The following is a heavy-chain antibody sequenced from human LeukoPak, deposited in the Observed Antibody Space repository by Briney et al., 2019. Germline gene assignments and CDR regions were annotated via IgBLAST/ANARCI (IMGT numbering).Heavy chain of an antibody. CDR3: ARGLGRYFDWFLDY. CDR2: IWYDRSNK. CDR1: GFTFSSYG. V-gene: IGHV3-33*01. D-gene: IGHD3-9*01. Sequence: GRSLRLSCAASGFTFSSYGMHWVRQAPGKGLEWVAVIWYDRSNKYYADSVKGRFTISRDSSKNTLYLQMNSLRAEDTAVYYCARGLGRYFDWFLDYWGQGTLVTVSS. J-gene: IGHJ4*02.